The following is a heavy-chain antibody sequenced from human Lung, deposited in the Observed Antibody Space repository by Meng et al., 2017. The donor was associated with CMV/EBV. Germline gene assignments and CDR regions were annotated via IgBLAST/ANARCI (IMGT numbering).Heavy chain of an antibody. J-gene: IGHJ6*02. CDR1: GFTFSGSA. Sequence: LSLTCXASGFTFSGSAMHWVRQASGKGLEWVGRIRSKANSYATAYAASVKGRFTISRDDSKNTAYLQMNSLKTEDTAVYYCTRHEREYYYGSSGTPYHYYYGMDVWGQGNTVTCSS. CDR3: TRHEREYYYGSSGTPYHYYYGMDV. V-gene: IGHV3-73*01. D-gene: IGHD3-22*01. CDR2: IRSKANSYAT.